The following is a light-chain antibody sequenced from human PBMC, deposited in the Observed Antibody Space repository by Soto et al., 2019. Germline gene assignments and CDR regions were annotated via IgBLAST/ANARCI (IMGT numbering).Light chain of an antibody. CDR1: QSVSTK. V-gene: IGKV3-15*01. CDR3: QQYNNWPPQYT. CDR2: GAS. J-gene: IGKJ2*01. Sequence: EIVLTQSPATLSVSPGERATLSCWASQSVSTKLAWYQQKPGQAPRLLIFGASTRDTGVPARFSGSGSGTEFTLTISSLQSEDFAVYFCQQYNNWPPQYTFGQGTKLEIK.